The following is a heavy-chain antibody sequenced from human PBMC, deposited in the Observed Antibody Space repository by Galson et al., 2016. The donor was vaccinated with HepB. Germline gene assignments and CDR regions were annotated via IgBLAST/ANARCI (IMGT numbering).Heavy chain of an antibody. J-gene: IGHJ5*02. V-gene: IGHV2-5*02. Sequence: PALVKPTQTLTLTCTFSGFSLSTSTLGVGWIRQPPGKALEWLALIYWDDDKRYSPSLKSRLTITKDTSKNQVVLKMTNMDPVDTATYYCAQWAGTGYSSNWRGYNWLDPWGQGTLVTVSS. CDR2: IYWDDDK. CDR1: GFSLSTSTLG. D-gene: IGHD6-13*01. CDR3: AQWAGTGYSSNWRGYNWLDP.